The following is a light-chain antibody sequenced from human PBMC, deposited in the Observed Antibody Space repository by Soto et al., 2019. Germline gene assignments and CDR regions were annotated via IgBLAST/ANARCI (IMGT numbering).Light chain of an antibody. CDR1: QGISSY. J-gene: IGKJ1*01. CDR2: AAS. CDR3: QQYYSYPRT. Sequence: AIRMTQSPSSFSAPTGDSVTINCRASQGISSYLAWYQQKPGKAPKLLIYAASTLQSGVPSRFSGSGSGTDFTLTISCLQSEDFATYYCQQYYSYPRTFGQGTKVDTK. V-gene: IGKV1-8*01.